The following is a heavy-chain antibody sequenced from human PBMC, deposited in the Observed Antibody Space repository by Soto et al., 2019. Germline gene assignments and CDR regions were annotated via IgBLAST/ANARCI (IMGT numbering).Heavy chain of an antibody. J-gene: IGHJ5*02. D-gene: IGHD3-22*01. Sequence: QVQLVQSGAEVKKPGASVKVSCKASGYTFTSYGISWVRQAPGQGLEWMGWISAYNGNTNYAQKLQGRGTMTTDTATSTAYMELRSLRSDDTAVYYCARVVYYYDSSGYPTPNWFDPWGQGTLVTVSS. CDR1: GYTFTSYG. CDR3: ARVVYYYDSSGYPTPNWFDP. CDR2: ISAYNGNT. V-gene: IGHV1-18*01.